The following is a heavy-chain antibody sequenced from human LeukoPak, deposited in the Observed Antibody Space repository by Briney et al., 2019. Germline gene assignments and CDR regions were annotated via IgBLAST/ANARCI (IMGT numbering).Heavy chain of an antibody. D-gene: IGHD5-12*01. CDR3: ARVRGGYDPYWYFDL. CDR1: GGSISSGGYY. CDR2: IYYSGST. J-gene: IGHJ2*01. Sequence: PSETLSLTCTVSGGSISSGGYYWSWIRQHPGKGLEWIGYIYYSGSTYYNPSLKSRVTISVDTSKNQFSLKLSSVTAAVTAVYYCARVRGGYDPYWYFDLWGRGTLVTVSS. V-gene: IGHV4-31*03.